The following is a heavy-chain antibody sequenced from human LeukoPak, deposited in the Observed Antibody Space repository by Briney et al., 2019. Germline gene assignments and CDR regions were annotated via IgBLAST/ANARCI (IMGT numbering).Heavy chain of an antibody. J-gene: IGHJ6*02. CDR2: IIPIFGTA. Sequence: GASVKVSCKASGGTFSSYAISWVRQAPGQGLEWMGGIIPIFGTANYAQKFQGRVTITADESTSTAYMELSSLRSEDTAVYYCASEGTAGADYYYYGMDVWGQGTTVTVSS. CDR3: ASEGTAGADYYYYGMDV. D-gene: IGHD2-8*02. CDR1: GGTFSSYA. V-gene: IGHV1-69*01.